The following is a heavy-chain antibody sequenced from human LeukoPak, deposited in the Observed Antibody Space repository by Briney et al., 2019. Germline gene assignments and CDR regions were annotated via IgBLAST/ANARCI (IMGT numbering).Heavy chain of an antibody. D-gene: IGHD4-23*01. Sequence: SETLSLTCSVSGGXISDFYWSWIRQPAGKGLEWIGRIYSSGNTNYNPSLKSRVTMSLDASKNQFSLKVSSVTAADTAVYYCARNSGDYWGQGTLVTVSS. V-gene: IGHV4-4*07. J-gene: IGHJ4*02. CDR3: ARNSGDY. CDR2: IYSSGNT. CDR1: GGXISDFY.